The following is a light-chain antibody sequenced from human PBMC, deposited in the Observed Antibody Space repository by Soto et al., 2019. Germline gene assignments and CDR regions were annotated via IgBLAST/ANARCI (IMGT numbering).Light chain of an antibody. Sequence: QSVLTQPPSASVTPGQRVTISCSGSSSNIGSNTVNWYQQLPGTAPKLLIYSNNQRPSGVPDRFSGSKSGTSASLAISGLRSEDEADYYCAAWDDSLNGPVFGGGTKVTVL. V-gene: IGLV1-44*01. CDR2: SNN. J-gene: IGLJ2*01. CDR1: SSNIGSNT. CDR3: AAWDDSLNGPV.